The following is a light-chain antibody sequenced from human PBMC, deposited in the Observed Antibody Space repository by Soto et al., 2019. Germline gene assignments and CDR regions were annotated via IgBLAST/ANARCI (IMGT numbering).Light chain of an antibody. V-gene: IGKV1-5*03. CDR2: KAS. J-gene: IGKJ1*01. CDR3: QQYNVYPWT. CDR1: QTISSW. Sequence: DIQMTQSPSTLSASVGDRVTITCRASQTISSWLAWYQHKPGKAPKLLIYKASSLESGVPSRFSGSGSGTEFTLTFSSLQPDDFATYYCQQYNVYPWTFGQGTKVETK.